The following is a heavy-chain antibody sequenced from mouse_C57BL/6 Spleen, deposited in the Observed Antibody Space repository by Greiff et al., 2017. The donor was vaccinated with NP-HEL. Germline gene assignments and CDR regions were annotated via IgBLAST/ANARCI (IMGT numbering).Heavy chain of an antibody. J-gene: IGHJ1*03. Sequence: QVQLKQPGTELVKPGASVKLSCKASGYTFTSYWMHWVKQRPGQGLEWIGNINPSNGGTNYNEKFKSKATLTVDKSSSTAYMQLSSLTSEDSAVYYCARGDTTDWYFDVWGTGTTVTVSS. CDR1: GYTFTSYW. CDR2: INPSNGGT. CDR3: ARGDTTDWYFDV. D-gene: IGHD1-1*01. V-gene: IGHV1-53*01.